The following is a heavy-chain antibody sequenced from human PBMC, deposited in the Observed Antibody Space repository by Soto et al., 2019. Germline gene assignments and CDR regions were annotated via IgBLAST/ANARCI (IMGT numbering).Heavy chain of an antibody. J-gene: IGHJ5*02. D-gene: IGHD2-2*01. CDR1: GYTFSTYA. V-gene: IGHV1-3*01. Sequence: QVQLVQSGAEVNKPGASVKVSCKASGYTFSTYAVQWVRQAPGQSLEWIGWIHAGNGDTKYSQKFHDRVTITRDTSASTTYMELSSLRSEDTAVSYCARVPRYTSDIVEVPAVMFEDWFVPWGQGTLVTVSS. CDR2: IHAGNGDT. CDR3: ARVPRYTSDIVEVPAVMFEDWFVP.